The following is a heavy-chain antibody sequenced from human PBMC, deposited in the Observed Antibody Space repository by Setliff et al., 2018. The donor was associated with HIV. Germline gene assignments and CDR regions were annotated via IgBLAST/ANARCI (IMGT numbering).Heavy chain of an antibody. D-gene: IGHD4-17*01. J-gene: IGHJ2*01. V-gene: IGHV3-66*02. Sequence: GGSLRLSCAASGFTVSSHYMSWVRQAPGKGLEWVSIIYSIGSTYYADSVKGRFTISRDNSKNTVYLQMNSLGAEDTAVYYCARVLYDDSWYFDLWGRGTLVTVSS. CDR2: IYSIGST. CDR1: GFTVSSHY. CDR3: ARVLYDDSWYFDL.